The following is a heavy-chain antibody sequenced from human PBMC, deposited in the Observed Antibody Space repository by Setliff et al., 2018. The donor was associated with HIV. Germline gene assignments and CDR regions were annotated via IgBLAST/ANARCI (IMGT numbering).Heavy chain of an antibody. J-gene: IGHJ3*02. CDR2: INHSGNT. D-gene: IGHD5-12*01. V-gene: IGHV4-34*01. CDR3: ARVVPREVAPGGFDI. CDR1: GGSFSAYY. Sequence: SETLSLTCAVYGGSFSAYYWGWIRQPPGKGLEWIGEINHSGNTNYAPSLKSRVTISVDTSKNQFSLKLTSVTAADTAVYFCARVVPREVAPGGFDIWGQGTMVTVSS.